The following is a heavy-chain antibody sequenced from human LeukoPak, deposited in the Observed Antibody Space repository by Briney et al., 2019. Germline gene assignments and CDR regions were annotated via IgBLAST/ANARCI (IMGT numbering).Heavy chain of an antibody. CDR1: GYTFTGYY. Sequence: ASVKVSCKASGYTFTGYYMHWVRQAPGQGLEWMGWMNPNSGNTGYAQKFQGRVTMTRNTSISTAYMELSSLRSEDTAVYYCARRFPYRSPGPAFDIWGQGTMVTVSS. CDR3: ARRFPYRSPGPAFDI. D-gene: IGHD5-18*01. J-gene: IGHJ3*02. V-gene: IGHV1-8*02. CDR2: MNPNSGNT.